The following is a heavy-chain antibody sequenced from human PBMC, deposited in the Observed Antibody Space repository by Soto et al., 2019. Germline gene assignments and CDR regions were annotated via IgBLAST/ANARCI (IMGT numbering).Heavy chain of an antibody. CDR1: GFTFSSYS. D-gene: IGHD6-25*01. Sequence: LRLSCAASGFTFSSYSMNWVRQAPGKGLEWVSSISSSSSYIYYADSVKGRFTISRDNAKNSLYLQMNSLRAEDTAVYYCARDLSGLWRDYYYGMDVWGQGTAVTVSS. V-gene: IGHV3-21*01. CDR2: ISSSSSYI. J-gene: IGHJ6*02. CDR3: ARDLSGLWRDYYYGMDV.